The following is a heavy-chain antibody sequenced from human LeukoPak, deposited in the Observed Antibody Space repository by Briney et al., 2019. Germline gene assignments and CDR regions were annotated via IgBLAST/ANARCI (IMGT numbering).Heavy chain of an antibody. CDR3: AKGAHREMATNFDY. V-gene: IGHV3-23*01. CDR1: GFTFSSYA. Sequence: GGSLRLSCAASGFTFSSYAMSWVRQAPGKGLDWVSTISGSGGTTYYADSVRGRFTISRDNSKNTLYLQMNSLRAEDTAIYYCAKGAHREMATNFDYWGQGTLVTVSS. D-gene: IGHD5-24*01. CDR2: ISGSGGTT. J-gene: IGHJ4*02.